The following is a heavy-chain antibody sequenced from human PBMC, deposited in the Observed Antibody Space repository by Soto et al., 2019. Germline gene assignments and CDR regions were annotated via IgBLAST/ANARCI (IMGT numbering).Heavy chain of an antibody. CDR3: ARGSRVKIPAATGRDYYYHGLDV. Sequence: QVQLQQWGAGLLKPSETLSLTCAVYGGSFRGYYWSWIRQPPGKGLEWIGEINHRGSANYNRSVTSRVTISVDTSKNQCSLRLNSVTAADTPMYYCARGSRVKIPAATGRDYYYHGLDVWAQGTAVTVSS. J-gene: IGHJ6*02. V-gene: IGHV4-34*01. CDR1: GGSFRGYY. D-gene: IGHD1-26*01. CDR2: INHRGSA.